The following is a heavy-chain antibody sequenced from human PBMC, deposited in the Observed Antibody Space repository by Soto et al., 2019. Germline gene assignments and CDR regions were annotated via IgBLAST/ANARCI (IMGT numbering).Heavy chain of an antibody. CDR1: GFTFSSYS. CDR3: ARDPSMTTVTTSLCGDYYYYMDV. Sequence: GGSLRLSCAASGFTFSSYSMNWVRQAPGKGLEWVSSISSSSSYIYYADSVKGRFTISRDNAKNSLYLQMNSLRAEDTAVYYCARDPSMTTVTTSLCGDYYYYMDVWGKGTTVTVSS. D-gene: IGHD4-4*01. CDR2: ISSSSSYI. V-gene: IGHV3-21*01. J-gene: IGHJ6*03.